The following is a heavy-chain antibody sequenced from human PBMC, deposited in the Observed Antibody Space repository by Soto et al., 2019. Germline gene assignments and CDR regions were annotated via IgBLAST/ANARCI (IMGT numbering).Heavy chain of an antibody. CDR1: GDSVNSGTYY. V-gene: IGHV4-61*01. CDR2: IYNSGTT. CDR3: ARAKTTRIIPENY. D-gene: IGHD3-22*01. Sequence: QVQLQESGPGLVKPSATLSLTCTVSGDSVNSGTYYWSWIRQPPGKGLEWIGYIYNSGTTKYNPSLTSRVTISVDTSKNQFSLNLSSVTAADTAVYFCARAKTTRIIPENYWGQGTLVTVSS. J-gene: IGHJ4*02.